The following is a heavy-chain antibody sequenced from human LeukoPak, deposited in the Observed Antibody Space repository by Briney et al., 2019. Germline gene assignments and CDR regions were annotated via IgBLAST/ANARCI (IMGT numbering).Heavy chain of an antibody. D-gene: IGHD3-10*01. Sequence: PSPTLYLTCTVSGGTISSCGGLYWRWTRQQPGDGLERIGFISYSGSTSYNPSLKSRVSMSVDTSRSQFSLRVTSVTDEDTAVYYCGKNPQSSGGYYYWGQGTLVTVSS. CDR1: GGTISSCGGLY. J-gene: IGHJ4*02. CDR2: ISYSGST. CDR3: GKNPQSSGGYYY. V-gene: IGHV4-31*02.